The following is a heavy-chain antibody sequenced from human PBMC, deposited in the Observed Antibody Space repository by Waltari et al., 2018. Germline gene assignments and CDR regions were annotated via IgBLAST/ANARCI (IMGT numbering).Heavy chain of an antibody. D-gene: IGHD6-19*01. CDR3: ARRSSIAVARSSCAFDI. J-gene: IGHJ3*02. CDR1: GYSISSGYY. V-gene: IGHV4-38-2*02. CDR2: IYPSRST. Sequence: QVQLQESGPGLVKPSETLSLTCTVSGYSISSGYYWGWIRQPPGKGLEWIGSIYPSRSTYYTPSLKSRVTISLDTSKNQFSLKLSSVTAAYTAVYYCARRSSIAVARSSCAFDIWGQGTMVTVSS.